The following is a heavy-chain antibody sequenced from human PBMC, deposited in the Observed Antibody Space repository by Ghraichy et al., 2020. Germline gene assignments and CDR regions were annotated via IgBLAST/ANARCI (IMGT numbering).Heavy chain of an antibody. Sequence: SCAASGFTVSSNYMSWVRQAPGKGLEWVSVIYSGGSTYYADSVKGRFTISRHNSKNTLYLQMNSLRAEDTAVYYCARGYHGLLWFGENWGQGTLVTVSS. CDR1: GFTVSSNY. CDR3: ARGYHGLLWFGEN. V-gene: IGHV3-53*04. J-gene: IGHJ4*02. CDR2: IYSGGST. D-gene: IGHD3-10*01.